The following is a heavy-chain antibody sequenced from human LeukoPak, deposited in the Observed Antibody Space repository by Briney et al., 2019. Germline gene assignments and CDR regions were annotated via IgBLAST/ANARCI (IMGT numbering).Heavy chain of an antibody. CDR3: ARGVTMVRGVMNYYYGMDV. D-gene: IGHD3-10*01. CDR1: GYTFTGYY. Sequence: GASVKVSCKASGYTFTGYYMHWVRQAPGQGLEWMGWINPNSGGTNYAQKFQGWVTMTRDTSISTAYMELSRLRSDDTAVYYCARGVTMVRGVMNYYYGMDVWGQGTTVTVSS. CDR2: INPNSGGT. V-gene: IGHV1-2*04. J-gene: IGHJ6*02.